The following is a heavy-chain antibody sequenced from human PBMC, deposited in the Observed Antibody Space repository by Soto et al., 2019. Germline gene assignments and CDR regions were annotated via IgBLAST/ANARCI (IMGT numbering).Heavy chain of an antibody. CDR1: GGTFSSYA. D-gene: IGHD5-12*01. V-gene: IGHV1-69*13. CDR3: ARGLVRLNWFDP. Sequence: SVKVSCKAPGGTFSSYAISWVRQAPGQGLEWMGGIIPIFGTANYAQKFQGRVTITADESTSTAYMELSSLRSEDTAVYYCARGLVRLNWFDPWGQGTLVTVSS. J-gene: IGHJ5*02. CDR2: IIPIFGTA.